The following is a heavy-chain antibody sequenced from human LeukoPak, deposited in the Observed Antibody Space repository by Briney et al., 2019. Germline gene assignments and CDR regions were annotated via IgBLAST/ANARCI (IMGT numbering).Heavy chain of an antibody. J-gene: IGHJ4*02. V-gene: IGHV3-53*01. CDR3: ARSAGMVDY. Sequence: GGSLRLSCAASGFIVSSNYMSWVRQAPGKGLEWVSVIYSGGNTFYADSVKGRFTISRDNPKNTLYLQMNTLRAEDTAVYYCARSAGMVDYWGQGTLVTVSS. CDR2: IYSGGNT. CDR1: GFIVSSNY.